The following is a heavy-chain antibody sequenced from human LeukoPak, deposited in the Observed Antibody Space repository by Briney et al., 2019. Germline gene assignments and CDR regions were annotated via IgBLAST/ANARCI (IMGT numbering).Heavy chain of an antibody. V-gene: IGHV3-23*01. CDR2: IIGDGGLT. CDR3: VRDGHNWNFDY. J-gene: IGHJ4*02. CDR1: GFTFSNYA. D-gene: IGHD1-20*01. Sequence: PGGSLRLSCAASGFTFSNYAMSWVRQAPGKGPEWGSRIIGDGGLTHYADSVRGRFTISRYNAKNMLYLQIHSLRVEDTAFYFCVRDGHNWNFDYWGQGSLVTVSS.